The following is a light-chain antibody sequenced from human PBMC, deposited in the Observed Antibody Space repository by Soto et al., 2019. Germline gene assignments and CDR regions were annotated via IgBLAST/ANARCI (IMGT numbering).Light chain of an antibody. CDR2: GAF. Sequence: DIPMTQSPSSLSASVGDRVTITCRASQSISNYLNWYQQKPGKAPKLLIYGAFSLQSGVPSRFSGSGSGTDFTLAISSLQPEDFATYYCQQSYSTPTWTFGQGTKVEIK. CDR3: QQSYSTPTWT. V-gene: IGKV1-39*01. J-gene: IGKJ1*01. CDR1: QSISNY.